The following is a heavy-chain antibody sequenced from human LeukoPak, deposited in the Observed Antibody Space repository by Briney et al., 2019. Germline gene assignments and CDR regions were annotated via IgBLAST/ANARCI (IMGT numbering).Heavy chain of an antibody. CDR3: ARDGGVGDGYEAIDY. D-gene: IGHD5-24*01. J-gene: IGHJ4*02. CDR2: ISYDGSNK. V-gene: IGHV3-30-3*01. Sequence: GRSLRLSCAASGFTFSSYAMHWVRQAPGKGLEWVAVISYDGSNKYYADSVKGRFTISRDNSKNTLYLQMNSLRAEDTAVYYCARDGGVGDGYEAIDYWGQGTLSPSPQ. CDR1: GFTFSSYA.